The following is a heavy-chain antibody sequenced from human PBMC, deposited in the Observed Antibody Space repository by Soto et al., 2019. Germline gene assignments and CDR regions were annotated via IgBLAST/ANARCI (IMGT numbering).Heavy chain of an antibody. V-gene: IGHV1-69*01. CDR1: GGTFSSYA. J-gene: IGHJ6*02. CDR3: ATRYSNHYYYYSYGMDV. CDR2: IIPIFGTA. Sequence: QVQLVQSGAEVKKPGSSVKVSCKASGGTFSSYAISWVRQAPGQGLEWMGGIIPIFGTANYAQKFQGRVTNTADESTSTAYMELSSLRSEDTAVYYCATRYSNHYYYYSYGMDVWGQGTTVTVSS. D-gene: IGHD4-4*01.